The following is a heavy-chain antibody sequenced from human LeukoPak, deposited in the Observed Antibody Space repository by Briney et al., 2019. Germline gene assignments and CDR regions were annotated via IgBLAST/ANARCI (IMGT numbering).Heavy chain of an antibody. Sequence: GGSLRLSCAASGLTFSDYRMTWVREAPGKGLQWVATIEKDGSDKYYVDSVTGRFTISRDNAKTSLSLQMNSLGAEDTALYYCPRLSAFTETSHFDYWGQGTLVTVSS. CDR3: PRLSAFTETSHFDY. V-gene: IGHV3-7*01. CDR1: GLTFSDYR. J-gene: IGHJ4*02. CDR2: IEKDGSDK.